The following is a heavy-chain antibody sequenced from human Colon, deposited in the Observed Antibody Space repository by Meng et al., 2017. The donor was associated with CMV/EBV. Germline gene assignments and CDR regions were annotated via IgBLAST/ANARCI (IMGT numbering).Heavy chain of an antibody. CDR1: GFTFSNYA. CDR3: ARDPAGFDY. J-gene: IGHJ4*02. CDR2: IRYDASSK. Sequence: GESLKISCAASGFTFSNYAMHWVRQAPGKGLEWVANIRYDASSKYYVDSVKGRFTISRDNSKNTLYLQMNSLRAEDTAVYYCARDPAGFDYWGQGTLVTVSS. V-gene: IGHV3-30*02.